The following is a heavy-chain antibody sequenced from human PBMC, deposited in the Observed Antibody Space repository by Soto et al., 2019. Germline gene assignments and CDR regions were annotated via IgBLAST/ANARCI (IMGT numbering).Heavy chain of an antibody. J-gene: IGHJ4*02. Sequence: QVQLVQSGGEVKRPGASVKVSCKASGYRFSNYDISWVRQTPGQGLEWMGWINVYNGNTNYAQKFQGRVTMATDTSTNTAYLDLRSLRSDDTAVYFCARDLSSGWFDYWGQGTLVIVSS. CDR1: GYRFSNYD. V-gene: IGHV1-18*01. D-gene: IGHD6-19*01. CDR3: ARDLSSGWFDY. CDR2: INVYNGNT.